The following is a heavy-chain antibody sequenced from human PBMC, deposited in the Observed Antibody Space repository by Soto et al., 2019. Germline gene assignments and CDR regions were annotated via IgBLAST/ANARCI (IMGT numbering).Heavy chain of an antibody. CDR1: GGSINTFC. Sequence: PSETLSLTCTVSGGSINTFCWSWVRQPAGRGLEWIGRIFSSGSTSFNPSLESRVAMSVDTYKNHFSLNLSSVTAADMAVYYCAREVSYSAYNFAHGIQLWSFDFWGQGAMVTVSS. V-gene: IGHV4-4*07. D-gene: IGHD5-12*01. CDR3: AREVSYSAYNFAHGIQLWSFDF. CDR2: IFSSGST. J-gene: IGHJ4*02.